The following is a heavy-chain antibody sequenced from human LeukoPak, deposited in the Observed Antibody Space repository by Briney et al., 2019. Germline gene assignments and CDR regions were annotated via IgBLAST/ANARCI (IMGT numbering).Heavy chain of an antibody. V-gene: IGHV3-33*06. CDR2: IWYDGSNK. D-gene: IGHD3-22*01. J-gene: IGHJ4*02. Sequence: GGSLRLSCAASGFTFSSYGMRWVRQAPGKGLEWVAVIWYDGSNKYYADSVKGRFTISRDNSKNTLYLQMNSLRAEDTAVYYCAKDLYYYDSSGTIDYWGQGTLVTVSS. CDR3: AKDLYYYDSSGTIDY. CDR1: GFTFSSYG.